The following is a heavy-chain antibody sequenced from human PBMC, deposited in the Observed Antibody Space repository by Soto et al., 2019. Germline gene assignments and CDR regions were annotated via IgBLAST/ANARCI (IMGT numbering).Heavy chain of an antibody. CDR2: ISWDGGSR. D-gene: IGHD3-22*01. CDR3: ARDFDSDYYDSSGYIDY. V-gene: IGHV3-43*01. CDR1: GFTFDDYA. Sequence: DVQLVESGGVVVQSGGSLRLSCAASGFTFDDYAMHWVRQAPGKGLEWVSLISWDGGSRYYADSVKGRFTISRDNGKNSLYLQMSSLRTEDTALYYCARDFDSDYYDSSGYIDYWGQGTLVTVSS. J-gene: IGHJ4*02.